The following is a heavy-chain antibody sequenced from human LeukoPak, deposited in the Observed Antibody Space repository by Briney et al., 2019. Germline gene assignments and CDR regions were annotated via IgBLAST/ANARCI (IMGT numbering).Heavy chain of an antibody. CDR3: ARHRGYCSSTSCLNWFDP. CDR1: GGSISSSSYY. D-gene: IGHD2-2*01. Sequence: SETLSLTCTVSGGSISSSSYYWGWIRQPPGKGLEWIGSIYYSGSTYYSPSLKSRVTISVDTSKDQFSLKLSSVTAADTAVYYCARHRGYCSSTSCLNWFDPWGQGTLVTVSS. J-gene: IGHJ5*02. V-gene: IGHV4-39*01. CDR2: IYYSGST.